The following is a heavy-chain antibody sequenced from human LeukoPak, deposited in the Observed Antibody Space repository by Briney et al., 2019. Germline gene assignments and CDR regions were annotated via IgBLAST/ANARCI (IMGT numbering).Heavy chain of an antibody. Sequence: GASVKVSCKASGYTFTGYYMHWVRQAPGQGLEWMGWINPNSGGTNYAQKFRGRVTMTRDTSISTAYMELSRLRSDDTAVYYCARVYGSGIGFDYWGQGTLVTVSS. V-gene: IGHV1-2*02. CDR1: GYTFTGYY. CDR3: ARVYGSGIGFDY. J-gene: IGHJ4*02. CDR2: INPNSGGT. D-gene: IGHD3-10*01.